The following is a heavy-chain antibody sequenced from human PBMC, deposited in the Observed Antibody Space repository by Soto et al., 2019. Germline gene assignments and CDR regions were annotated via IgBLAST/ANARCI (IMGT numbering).Heavy chain of an antibody. D-gene: IGHD3-16*01. CDR2: FSLSGTT. V-gene: IGHV4-4*07. Sequence: PSETLSLTCTVSGASITGSSYWSWIRQPAGKGLEWIGRFSLSGTTNYNPSLRSRVTMSADVFKNQFSLRLTSVTAADTALYYCAWGMTPPGAPAWYYFDSWGQGTLVTVSS. CDR3: AWGMTPPGAPAWYYFDS. CDR1: GASITGSSY. J-gene: IGHJ4*02.